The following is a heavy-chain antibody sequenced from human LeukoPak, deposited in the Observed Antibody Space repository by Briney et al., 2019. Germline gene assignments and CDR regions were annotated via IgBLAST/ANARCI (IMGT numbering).Heavy chain of an antibody. D-gene: IGHD3-22*01. CDR1: GYSFTSYW. V-gene: IGHV5-51*01. CDR3: ARLEVAYYYDSRGYS. Sequence: GESLKISCKGSGYSFTSYWIGWVRQMPGKGLEWMGIIYPGDSDTRYSPSFQGQVTISADKSISTAYLQWSSLKASDTAMYYCARLEVAYYYDSRGYSWGQGTLVTVSS. CDR2: IYPGDSDT. J-gene: IGHJ5*02.